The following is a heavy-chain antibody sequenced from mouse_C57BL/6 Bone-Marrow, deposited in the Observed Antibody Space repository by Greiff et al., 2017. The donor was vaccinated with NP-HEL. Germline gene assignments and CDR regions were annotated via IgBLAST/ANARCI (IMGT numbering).Heavy chain of an antibody. D-gene: IGHD3-2*02. CDR2: IDPNSGGT. J-gene: IGHJ2*01. V-gene: IGHV1-72*01. CDR1: GYTFTSYW. CDR3: ARGKNSSGSYYFDY. Sequence: VQLQQPGAELVKPGASVKLSCKASGYTFTSYWMHWVKQRPGRGLEWIGRIDPNSGGTKYNEKFKSKATLTVDKPSSPAYMQLSSLTAKDSAVNYCARGKNSSGSYYFDYWGQGTTLTVSS.